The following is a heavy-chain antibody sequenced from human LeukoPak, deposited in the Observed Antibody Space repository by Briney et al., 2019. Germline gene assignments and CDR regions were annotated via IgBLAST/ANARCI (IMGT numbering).Heavy chain of an antibody. V-gene: IGHV7-4-1*02. CDR3: ARIRAPSSFGQRESDY. CDR1: GYIFTNNA. D-gene: IGHD3-3*02. J-gene: IGHJ4*02. CDR2: INTNTRNP. Sequence: ASVRVSCTASGYIFTNNAMNWVRQAPRQGLEWMGWINTNTRNPTYAQGFTGRFVFSLDTSVSTAYLQISSLKAEDTAVYYCARIRAPSSFGQRESDYWGQGTLVTVSS.